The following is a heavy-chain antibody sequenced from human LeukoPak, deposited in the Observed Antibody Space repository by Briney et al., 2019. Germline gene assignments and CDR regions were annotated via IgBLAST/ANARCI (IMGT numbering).Heavy chain of an antibody. Sequence: ASVKVSCKASGYTFTSYGISWVRQAPGQGLEWMGWISAYNGNTNYAQKLQGRVTMTTDTSTSTAYMELRSLRSDDTAVYYCARGAPLRFLEWLSANYFDYWGQGTLVTVSS. D-gene: IGHD3-3*01. CDR1: GYTFTSYG. CDR2: ISAYNGNT. V-gene: IGHV1-18*01. J-gene: IGHJ4*02. CDR3: ARGAPLRFLEWLSANYFDY.